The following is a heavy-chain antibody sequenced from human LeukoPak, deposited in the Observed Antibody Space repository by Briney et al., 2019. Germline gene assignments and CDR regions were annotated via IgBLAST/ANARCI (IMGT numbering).Heavy chain of an antibody. V-gene: IGHV3-23*01. Sequence: ETLSLTCAVSGGSISSSNWWSWVRQPPGKGLEWVSAISGSDGSTNYADSAKGRFTISRDNSKNTLYLQMDSLRAEDTAVYYCARDRRHTMIVVGREGWYFDLWGRGTLVTVSS. D-gene: IGHD3-22*01. CDR1: GGSISSSN. CDR3: ARDRRHTMIVVGREGWYFDL. CDR2: ISGSDGST. J-gene: IGHJ2*01.